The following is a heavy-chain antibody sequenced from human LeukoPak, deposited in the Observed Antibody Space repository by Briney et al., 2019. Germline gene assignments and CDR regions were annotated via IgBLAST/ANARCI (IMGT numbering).Heavy chain of an antibody. Sequence: PGGSLRLSCEASGFSFSNYWMSWVRQAPGKGLEWVANIQQHGSETYYVDSVKGRFTISRDNAKNSLYLQMNSLRAEDTALYYCAKDPSLSGSYLFDYWGQGTLVTVSS. V-gene: IGHV3-7*03. D-gene: IGHD1-26*01. J-gene: IGHJ4*02. CDR3: AKDPSLSGSYLFDY. CDR2: IQQHGSET. CDR1: GFSFSNYW.